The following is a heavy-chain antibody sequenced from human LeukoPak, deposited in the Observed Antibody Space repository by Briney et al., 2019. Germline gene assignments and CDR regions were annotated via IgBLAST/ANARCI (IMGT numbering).Heavy chain of an antibody. D-gene: IGHD3-10*01. CDR1: GGSISTYY. CDR3: ASARSPGTWFDP. CDR2: IYYSGTT. Sequence: SETLSLTCTVSGGSISTYYWNWIRQPPGKGLEWIGYIYYSGTTNYNPSLKSRVSMSVDTSKNQFSLKLSSVTAADTAVYYCASARSPGTWFDPWGQGTLVTVSS. J-gene: IGHJ5*02. V-gene: IGHV4-59*01.